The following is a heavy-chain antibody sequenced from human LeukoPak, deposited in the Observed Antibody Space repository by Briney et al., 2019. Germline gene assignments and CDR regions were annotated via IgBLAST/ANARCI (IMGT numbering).Heavy chain of an antibody. D-gene: IGHD4-23*01. CDR3: ARGRPHGNDY. CDR2: IASDGSST. V-gene: IGHV3-74*01. Sequence: GGSLRLSCAVSGFAFSSLAMHWVRQAPGKGLVWVSRIASDGSSTTYADSVKGRFSISRDNAKNTLYLQMNSLRVEDTAVYYCARGRPHGNDYWGQGTLVTVSS. CDR1: GFAFSSLA. J-gene: IGHJ4*02.